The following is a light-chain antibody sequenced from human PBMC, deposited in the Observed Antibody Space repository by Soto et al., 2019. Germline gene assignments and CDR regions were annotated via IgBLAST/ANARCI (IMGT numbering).Light chain of an antibody. J-gene: IGKJ4*01. CDR3: QECDNYPLT. V-gene: IGKV1-5*03. CDR2: KAS. CDR1: QSISTW. Sequence: DIQMTQSPSTVSASVGDTVTITCRASQSISTWLAWYQQKPGKAPKVLIYKASTLEIGVSPRFRGSGSVTEVTLTSSDLQPADFATYYCQECDNYPLTFGGGTKVEIK.